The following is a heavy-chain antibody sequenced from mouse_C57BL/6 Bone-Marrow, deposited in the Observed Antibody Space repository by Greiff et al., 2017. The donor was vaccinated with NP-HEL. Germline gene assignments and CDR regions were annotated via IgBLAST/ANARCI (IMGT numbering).Heavy chain of an antibody. J-gene: IGHJ3*01. Sequence: VQLQQSGPELVKPGASVKISCKASGYSFTDYNMNWVKQSNGKSLEWIGVINPKYGTTRYNQKFKGKATLTVDKSSSTAYTQLNSLTSDDSAVYYCARVYDGPWFAYWGQGTLVTVSA. CDR2: INPKYGTT. D-gene: IGHD2-3*01. CDR1: GYSFTDYN. V-gene: IGHV1-39*01. CDR3: ARVYDGPWFAY.